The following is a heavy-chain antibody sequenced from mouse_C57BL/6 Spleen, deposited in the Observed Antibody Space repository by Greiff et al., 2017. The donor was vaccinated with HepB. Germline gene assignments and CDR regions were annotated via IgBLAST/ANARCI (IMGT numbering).Heavy chain of an antibody. D-gene: IGHD2-3*01. CDR3: ARDWDDGPWFAY. V-gene: IGHV5-4*01. CDR1: GFTFSSYA. Sequence: EVKLVESGGGLVKPGGSLKLSCAASGFTFSSYAMSWVRQTPEKRLEWVATISDGGSYTYYPDNVKGRFTISRDNAKNNLYLQMSHLKSEDTAMYYCARDWDDGPWFAYWGQGTLVTVSA. J-gene: IGHJ3*01. CDR2: ISDGGSYT.